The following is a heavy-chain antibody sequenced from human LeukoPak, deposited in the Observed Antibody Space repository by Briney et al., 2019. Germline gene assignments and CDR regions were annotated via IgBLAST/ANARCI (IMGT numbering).Heavy chain of an antibody. J-gene: IGHJ4*02. CDR1: GFTFSSYA. CDR2: ISGSGFNT. D-gene: IGHD5-24*01. Sequence: PGGSLRLSCAASGFTFSSYAMSWVRQAPGKGLEWVSAISGSGFNTYYADSVKGRFTISRDNSKNTLYLQMNSLRAEDTAVYYCARDRGDGYNIFDYWGQGTLVTVPS. CDR3: ARDRGDGYNIFDY. V-gene: IGHV3-23*01.